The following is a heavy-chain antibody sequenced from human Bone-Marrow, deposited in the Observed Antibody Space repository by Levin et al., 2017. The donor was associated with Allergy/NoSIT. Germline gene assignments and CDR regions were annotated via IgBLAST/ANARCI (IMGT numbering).Heavy chain of an antibody. Sequence: HPGGSLRLSCAASGFTFTSYAMAWVRQAPGKGLEWVASITGSAATTYYADSVKGRFTISKDNPKNALVLQMNSLRPEDTADYYCAKDRRFTVTADFDNWGHGTRVTVSS. CDR1: GFTFTSYA. V-gene: IGHV3-23*01. J-gene: IGHJ4*01. CDR3: AKDRRFTVTADFDN. CDR2: ITGSAATT. D-gene: IGHD4-17*01.